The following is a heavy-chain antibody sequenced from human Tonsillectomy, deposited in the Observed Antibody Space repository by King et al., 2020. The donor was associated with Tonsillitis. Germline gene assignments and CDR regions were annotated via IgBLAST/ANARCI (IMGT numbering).Heavy chain of an antibody. J-gene: IGHJ6*02. CDR3: ARHVRVFWKSKYYYYYGMDV. V-gene: IGHV5-10-1*03. Sequence: VQLVESGAEVKKPGESLRISCKGSGYSFTSYWISWVRQMPGKGLEWMGRIDPSDSYTNYSPSFQGPVTISADKSISTAYLPWSSLKAADTAMYYCARHVRVFWKSKYYYYYGMDVWGQGTTVTVSS. CDR2: IDPSDSYT. D-gene: IGHD3-3*01. CDR1: GYSFTSYW.